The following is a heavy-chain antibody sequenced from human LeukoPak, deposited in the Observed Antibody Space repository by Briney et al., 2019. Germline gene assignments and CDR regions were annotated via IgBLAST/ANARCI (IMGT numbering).Heavy chain of an antibody. Sequence: ALMNVSCKASGDTFTSYGISWVRQAPGQGLEWMGGIIPMFGTANYAQKFQGRITITADESTSIVYMELNSLRSEDTAVYYCARDNLEYSYGQYAAFDIWGQGTMVTVSS. V-gene: IGHV1-69*13. CDR3: ARDNLEYSYGQYAAFDI. CDR1: GDTFTSYG. J-gene: IGHJ3*02. D-gene: IGHD5-18*01. CDR2: IIPMFGTA.